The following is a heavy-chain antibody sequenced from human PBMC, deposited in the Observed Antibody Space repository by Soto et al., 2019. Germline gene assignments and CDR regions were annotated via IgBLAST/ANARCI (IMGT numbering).Heavy chain of an antibody. V-gene: IGHV3-30*14. Sequence: GGSLRLSCVASVFTFSSYVIHWVRQAPGKGLEWVALISTDGTEKHYPGSVRGRFTISRDNSKNTLYLQMNSLRAEDTAVYYCARDRRDSSAYYYYGMDVWGQGTTVTVSS. CDR3: ARDRRDSSAYYYYGMDV. D-gene: IGHD3-22*01. J-gene: IGHJ6*02. CDR1: VFTFSSYV. CDR2: ISTDGTEK.